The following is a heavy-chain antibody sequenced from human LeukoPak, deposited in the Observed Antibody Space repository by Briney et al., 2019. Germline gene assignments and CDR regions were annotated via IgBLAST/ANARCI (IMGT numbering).Heavy chain of an antibody. CDR3: APDLGGAAWSLDY. J-gene: IGHJ4*02. CDR1: GFIFSSYG. CDR2: MSYDGTNK. D-gene: IGHD2-15*01. V-gene: IGHV3-30*03. Sequence: PGGSLRLSCAASGFIFSSYGMHWVRQAPGKGLEWVAVMSYDGTNKYYADSVKGRFTISRDNSKNTLYLQMNSLRAEDTAVYYCAPDLGGAAWSLDYWGQGTLVTVSS.